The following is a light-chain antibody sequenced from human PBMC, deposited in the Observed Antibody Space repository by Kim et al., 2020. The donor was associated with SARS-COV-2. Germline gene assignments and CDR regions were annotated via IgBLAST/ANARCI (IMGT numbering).Light chain of an antibody. CDR1: SVNIGRTS. CDR3: AAWDDKLNAIV. CDR2: SDG. V-gene: IGLV1-44*01. J-gene: IGLJ2*01. Sequence: GQRVFISCSGHSVNIGRTSVSWYRHFPGAAPKLLMSSDGQRPSGVPDRFSASKSGTSASLTISGLQAEDEADYYCAAWDDKLNAIVFGGGTQLTVL.